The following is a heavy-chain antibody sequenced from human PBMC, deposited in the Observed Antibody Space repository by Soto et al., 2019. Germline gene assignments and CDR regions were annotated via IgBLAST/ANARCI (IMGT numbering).Heavy chain of an antibody. CDR1: GFTFSSYA. J-gene: IGHJ6*02. CDR3: AKVYSSSWYYYYGMDG. Sequence: PGGSLRLSCAASGFTFSSYAMSWVRQAPGKGLEWVSAISGSGGSTYYADSVKGRLTISRDNSKNTLYMQMNSLRAEDTAVYYCAKVYSSSWYYYYGMDGCRQRTTVTACS. D-gene: IGHD6-13*01. V-gene: IGHV3-23*01. CDR2: ISGSGGST.